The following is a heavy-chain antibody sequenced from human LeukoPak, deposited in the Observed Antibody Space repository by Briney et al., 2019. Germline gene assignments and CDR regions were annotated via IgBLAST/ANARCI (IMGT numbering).Heavy chain of an antibody. CDR3: AKGSGTTYYYYGMDV. CDR2: ISGSGGST. CDR1: GFTFSSYA. J-gene: IGHJ6*02. V-gene: IGHV3-23*01. Sequence: GGSLRLSRAASGFTFSSYAMSWVRQAPGKGLEWVSAISGSGGSTYYADSVKGRSTISRDNSKNTLYLQMNSLRAEDTAVYYCAKGSGTTYYYYGMDVWGQGTTVTVSS. D-gene: IGHD3-10*01.